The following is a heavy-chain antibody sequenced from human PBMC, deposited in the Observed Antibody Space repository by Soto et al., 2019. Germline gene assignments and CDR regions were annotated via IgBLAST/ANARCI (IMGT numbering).Heavy chain of an antibody. D-gene: IGHD2-15*01. Sequence: QVQLVQSGAEVKKPGSSVKVSCKASGGTFSSYTISWVRQAPGQGLEWMGRIIPILGIANYAQKFQGRVTITADKSTSTAYMELSSLRSEDTAVYYCARARFAWVVAANRGPYFQHWGQGTLVTVSS. J-gene: IGHJ1*01. CDR3: ARARFAWVVAANRGPYFQH. CDR1: GGTFSSYT. V-gene: IGHV1-69*02. CDR2: IIPILGIA.